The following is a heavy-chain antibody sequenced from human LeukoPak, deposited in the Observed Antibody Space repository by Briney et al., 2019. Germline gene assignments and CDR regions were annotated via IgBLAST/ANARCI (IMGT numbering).Heavy chain of an antibody. V-gene: IGHV4-39*01. Sequence: SETLSLTCTVSGGSISSSSYYWGWIRQPPGKGLEWIGSIYYSGSTYYNPSLKSRVTISVDTSKNQFSLKLSSVAAADTAVYYCARLDSGSGSYYSYYYGMDVWGQGTTVTVSS. CDR1: GGSISSSSYY. D-gene: IGHD3-10*01. J-gene: IGHJ6*02. CDR2: IYYSGST. CDR3: ARLDSGSGSYYSYYYGMDV.